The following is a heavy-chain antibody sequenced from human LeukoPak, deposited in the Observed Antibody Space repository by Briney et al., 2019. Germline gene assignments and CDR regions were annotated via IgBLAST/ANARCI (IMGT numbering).Heavy chain of an antibody. V-gene: IGHV1-2*02. J-gene: IGHJ4*02. CDR1: GYTFTDYY. CDR2: INPNSGGT. CDR3: ARGPTVTYYTFDY. D-gene: IGHD4-17*01. Sequence: ASVKVSCKASGYTFTDYYIHWVRQAPGQGLEWMGWINPNSGGTSYAQKFQGRVTMTRDTSISTVYMDLSRLRSDDTAVYYCARGPTVTYYTFDYWGQGTLVTVSS.